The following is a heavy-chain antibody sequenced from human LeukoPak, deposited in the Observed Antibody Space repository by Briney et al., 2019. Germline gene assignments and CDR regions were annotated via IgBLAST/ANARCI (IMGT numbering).Heavy chain of an antibody. J-gene: IGHJ4*02. Sequence: ASVKISYKGSGYTFDRYGVTWVRRAPGQGLEWMGWISTYSGDTIYAQKIQGRVTMTADTSTNTVYMDLRSLRSDDTAVYYCARDLGHCRNVVCSSSAYWGRGTLVTVSS. CDR3: ARDLGHCRNVVCSSSAY. V-gene: IGHV1-18*01. CDR1: GYTFDRYG. CDR2: ISTYSGDT. D-gene: IGHD1-14*01.